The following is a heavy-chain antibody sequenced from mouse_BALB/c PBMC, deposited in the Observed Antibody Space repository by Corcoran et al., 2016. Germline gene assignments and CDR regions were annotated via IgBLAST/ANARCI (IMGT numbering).Heavy chain of an antibody. J-gene: IGHJ1*01. Sequence: EVQLQQSGPELVKPGASVKMSCKASGYTFTSYVKQWVKQKPGQGLEWIGYINPYNDGTKYNEKFKGKATLTSDKSSSTAYMELSSLTSEDSAVYYCASSVDGYWYFDVWGAGTTVTVSS. V-gene: IGHV1S136*01. CDR2: INPYNDGT. CDR3: ASSVDGYWYFDV. CDR1: GYTFTSYV. D-gene: IGHD2-3*01.